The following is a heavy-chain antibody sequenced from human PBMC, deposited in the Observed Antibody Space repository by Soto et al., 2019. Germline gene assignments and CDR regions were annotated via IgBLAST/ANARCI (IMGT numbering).Heavy chain of an antibody. CDR1: GYSFTSYW. D-gene: IGHD3-22*01. CDR3: ATGPYYYDSSGYYWLRAFDY. V-gene: IGHV5-10-1*01. Sequence: PGESLKISCKGSGYSFTSYWISWVRQMPGKGLEWMGRIDPSDSYTNYSPSFQGHVTISADKSISTAYLQWSSLKASDTAMYYCATGPYYYDSSGYYWLRAFDYWGQGTLVTVSS. CDR2: IDPSDSYT. J-gene: IGHJ4*02.